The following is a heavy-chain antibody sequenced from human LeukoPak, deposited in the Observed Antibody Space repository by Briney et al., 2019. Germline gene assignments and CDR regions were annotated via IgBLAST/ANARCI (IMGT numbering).Heavy chain of an antibody. D-gene: IGHD6-19*01. CDR3: AREWVAGTGGT. CDR2: IYYSGST. J-gene: IGHJ5*02. CDR1: GGSISSGDYY. Sequence: PSETLSLTCTVSGGSISSGDYYWSWIRQPPGKGLEWIGYIYYSGSTYYNPSLKSRVTISVDTSKNQFSLKLSSVTAADTAVYYCAREWVAGTGGTWGQGTLVTVSS. V-gene: IGHV4-30-4*01.